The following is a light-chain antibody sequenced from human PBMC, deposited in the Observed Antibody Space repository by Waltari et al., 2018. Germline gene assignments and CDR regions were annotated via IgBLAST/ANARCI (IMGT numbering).Light chain of an antibody. V-gene: IGKV4-1*01. CDR3: QQYYDTPRT. J-gene: IGKJ1*01. CDR2: WAS. Sequence: DIVMIQSPDSLAVPLGERATINCKSSQTVLYSTDNNNYLTWYQHKRGQAPKLLIYWASTRASGVPDRFSGSGSGTEFTLTISSLQAEDVAVYYCQQYYDTPRTFGQGTRVEIK. CDR1: QTVLYSTDNNNY.